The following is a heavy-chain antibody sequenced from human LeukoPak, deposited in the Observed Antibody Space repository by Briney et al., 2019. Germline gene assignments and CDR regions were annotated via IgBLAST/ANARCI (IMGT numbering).Heavy chain of an antibody. J-gene: IGHJ4*02. CDR2: ISYSGTT. Sequence: SETLSLTCTVSGGSISSHYWSWIRQPPGKGLEWIGYISYSGTTNYNPSLKSRVSTSIDTSKNQFSLKLSSVTAADTAVYYCARVSQDYYDSSGYSSTPLVYWGQGTLVTVSS. CDR3: ARVSQDYYDSSGYSSTPLVY. V-gene: IGHV4-59*11. CDR1: GGSISSHY. D-gene: IGHD3-22*01.